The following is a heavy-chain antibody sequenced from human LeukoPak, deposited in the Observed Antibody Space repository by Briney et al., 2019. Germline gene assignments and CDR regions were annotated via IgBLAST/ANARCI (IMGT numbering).Heavy chain of an antibody. CDR1: GFTVSSNY. V-gene: IGHV3-66*01. CDR2: IYSGGST. Sequence: GGSLRLSCAASGFTVSSNYMSWVRQAPGKGLEWVSVIYSGGSTYYADSVKGRFTISRDNFKNTLYLQMNSLRAEDTAVYYCARYSGSYYYFDYWGQGTLVTVSS. CDR3: ARYSGSYYYFDY. J-gene: IGHJ4*02. D-gene: IGHD1-26*01.